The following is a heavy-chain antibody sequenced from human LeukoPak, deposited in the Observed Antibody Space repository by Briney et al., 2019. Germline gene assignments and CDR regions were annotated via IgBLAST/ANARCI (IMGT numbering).Heavy chain of an antibody. Sequence: GGSLSLSCAASGFTFDNYAMTWVRQAPGKGLQWVSGISGSGGSTYYADSVKGRFTISRDNSKNTLYLQMNSLRAEDTAVYYCAKGYSSRPFDYWGQGTLVTVSS. D-gene: IGHD6-13*01. CDR1: GFTFDNYA. V-gene: IGHV3-23*01. CDR3: AKGYSSRPFDY. CDR2: ISGSGGST. J-gene: IGHJ4*02.